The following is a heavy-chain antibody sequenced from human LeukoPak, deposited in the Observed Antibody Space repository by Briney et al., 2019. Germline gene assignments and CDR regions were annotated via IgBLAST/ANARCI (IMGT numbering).Heavy chain of an antibody. Sequence: SETLSLTCAVSGYSISSSNWWGWIRQPPGKGLEWIGYIYYSGSIYYNPSLKSRVTMSVDTSKNQFSLKLSSVTAVDTAVYYGARNHGYGDYVPGAFDIWGQGTMVTVSS. CDR2: IYYSGSI. CDR3: ARNHGYGDYVPGAFDI. J-gene: IGHJ3*02. CDR1: GYSISSSNW. V-gene: IGHV4-28*05. D-gene: IGHD4-17*01.